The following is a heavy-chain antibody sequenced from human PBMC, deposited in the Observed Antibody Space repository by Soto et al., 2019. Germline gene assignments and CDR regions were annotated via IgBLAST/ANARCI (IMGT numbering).Heavy chain of an antibody. V-gene: IGHV1-69*13. CDR1: GGTFSNYR. CDR2: ILPISGAA. D-gene: IGHD3-10*01. J-gene: IGHJ4*02. Sequence: SVKASCKASGGTFSNYRISWVRQAPGQGLEWMGGILPISGAANYAQKFQGRVTITADESTSTAYMELSSLGSEDTAVYYCARGGGKYYGSGNYAFDYWGQGTLVTVSS. CDR3: ARGGGKYYGSGNYAFDY.